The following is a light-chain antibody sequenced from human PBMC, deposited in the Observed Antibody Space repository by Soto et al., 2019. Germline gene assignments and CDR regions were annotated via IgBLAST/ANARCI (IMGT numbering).Light chain of an antibody. CDR2: KVS. CDR1: QSLVFSDGNTF. J-gene: IGKJ4*01. Sequence: DVVLTQSPLSLPVTLGQPASISCRSSQSLVFSDGNTFLNWFQQRPGQSPRRLIYKVSNRDSGVPDRFSGSVSGTDFTLKISRVEAEDLGVYYCMQGTHWPLTFGGGTKVEIK. V-gene: IGKV2-30*01. CDR3: MQGTHWPLT.